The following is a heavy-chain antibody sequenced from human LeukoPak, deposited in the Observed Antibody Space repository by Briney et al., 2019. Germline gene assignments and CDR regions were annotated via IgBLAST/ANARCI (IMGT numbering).Heavy chain of an antibody. CDR3: AKDPTSVGGRHDWLLDS. J-gene: IGHJ5*02. CDR1: GFTFSNYA. CDR2: IGFGDDSA. D-gene: IGHD3-9*01. V-gene: IGHV3-23*01. Sequence: HPGGSLRLSCAASGFTFSNYAMSRVRQAPGKGLEWVSTIGFGDDSAYYADSVKGRFTISRDNSKNTLYLQMNYLRAEDTAVYYCAKDPTSVGGRHDWLLDSWGQGTLVTVSS.